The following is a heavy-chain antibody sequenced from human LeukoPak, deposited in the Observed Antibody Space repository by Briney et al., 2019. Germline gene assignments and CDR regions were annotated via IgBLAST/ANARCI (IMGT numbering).Heavy chain of an antibody. V-gene: IGHV3-7*01. D-gene: IGHD3-16*01. CDR1: GFTFSNYW. Sequence: GGSLRLSCAASGFTFSNYWMSWVRQAPGKGLEWVANINQDGSDQYYVDSVRGRFTISRDNTKNSLFLQMNSLRAEDTAVYYCARDWDYYYYMDVWGKGTTVTISS. CDR3: ARDWDYYYYMDV. J-gene: IGHJ6*03. CDR2: INQDGSDQ.